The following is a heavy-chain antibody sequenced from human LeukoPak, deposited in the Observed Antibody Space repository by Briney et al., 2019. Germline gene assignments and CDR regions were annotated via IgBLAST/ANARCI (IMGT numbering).Heavy chain of an antibody. D-gene: IGHD2-2*01. Sequence: GGSLRLSCAASGFTFSDYYMSWIRQAPGKGLEWVSYISSSGSTIYYADSGKGRFTISRDNAKNSLYLQMNSLRAEDTAVYYCARVSCSSTSCSPFTFDYWGQGTLVTVSS. CDR1: GFTFSDYY. V-gene: IGHV3-11*01. CDR3: ARVSCSSTSCSPFTFDY. CDR2: ISSSGSTI. J-gene: IGHJ4*02.